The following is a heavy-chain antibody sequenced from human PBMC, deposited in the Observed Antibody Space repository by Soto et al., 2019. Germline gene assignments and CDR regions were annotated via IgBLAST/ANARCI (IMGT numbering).Heavy chain of an antibody. D-gene: IGHD2-2*01. CDR1: GGTFSSYA. CDR2: ITPISATT. J-gene: IGHJ6*02. Sequence: QVQLVQSGAEVKKPGSSVKVSCKASGGTFSSYAISWVRQAPGPGLEWMGGITPISATTNYAQKFQGRVTITADESTSTAYMELSSLRSEDTAVYYCARSQGSSTSLEIYYYYYYGMDVWGQGTTVTVSS. CDR3: ARSQGSSTSLEIYYYYYYGMDV. V-gene: IGHV1-69*01.